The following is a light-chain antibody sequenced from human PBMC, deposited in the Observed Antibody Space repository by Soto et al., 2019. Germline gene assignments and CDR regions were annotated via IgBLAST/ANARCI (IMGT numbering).Light chain of an antibody. J-gene: IGLJ1*01. CDR1: SSDVGNYNY. V-gene: IGLV2-11*01. CDR3: CSYAGSFTYV. Sequence: QSALTQPRSVSGSPGQSFTISCTGTSSDVGNYNYVSWWQQHPGKAPKLRIYDVSKRPSGVPDRFSGSKSGNTASLTISGLQAEDEADYCCCSYAGSFTYVFGTGTKVTVL. CDR2: DVS.